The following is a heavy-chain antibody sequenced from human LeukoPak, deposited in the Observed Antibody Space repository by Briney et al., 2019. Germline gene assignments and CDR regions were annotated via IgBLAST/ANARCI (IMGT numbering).Heavy chain of an antibody. V-gene: IGHV1-69*05. CDR3: ARSSYSSSPVNY. Sequence: SVKVSCKASGGTFSSYAISWVRQAPGQGLEWMGRIIPVFGTANYAQKFQGRVTITTDESTSTAYMELSSLRSEDTAVYYCARSSYSSSPVNYWGQGTLVTVSS. J-gene: IGHJ4*02. CDR1: GGTFSSYA. D-gene: IGHD6-6*01. CDR2: IIPVFGTA.